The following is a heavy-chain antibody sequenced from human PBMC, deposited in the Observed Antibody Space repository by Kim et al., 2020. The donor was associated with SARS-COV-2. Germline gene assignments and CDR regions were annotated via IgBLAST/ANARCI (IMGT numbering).Heavy chain of an antibody. V-gene: IGHV4-59*08. Sequence: SETLSLTCTVSGGSISSYYWSWIRPPPGKELEWIGYIYYSGSTNYHPSLKRRVTIAVDTSNNQFSLKLSSVTAADTAVYYCARRDCSSTSCYAGGGYFDYWGQGTLVTVSS. CDR2: IYYSGST. CDR3: ARRDCSSTSCYAGGGYFDY. J-gene: IGHJ4*03. D-gene: IGHD2-2*01. CDR1: GGSISSYY.